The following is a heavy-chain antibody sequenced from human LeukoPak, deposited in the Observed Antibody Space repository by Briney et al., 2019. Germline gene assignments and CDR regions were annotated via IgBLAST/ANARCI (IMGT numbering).Heavy chain of an antibody. CDR1: GYTLTELS. V-gene: IGHV1-24*01. CDR2: FDPEDGET. D-gene: IGHD3-22*01. Sequence: ASVKVSCKVSGYTLTELSMHWVRRAPGKGLGWMGGFDPEDGETIYAQKFQGRVTMTEDTSTDTAYMELSSLRSEDTAVYYCAPTYYYDSSGYYYEDWGQGTLVTVSS. CDR3: APTYYYDSSGYYYED. J-gene: IGHJ4*02.